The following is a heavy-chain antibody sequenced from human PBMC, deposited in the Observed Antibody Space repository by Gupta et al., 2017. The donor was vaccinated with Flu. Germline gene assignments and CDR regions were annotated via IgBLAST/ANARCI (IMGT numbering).Heavy chain of an antibody. Sequence: TPGKGLEWISAISGSGNSTYYADSVKGRFTISRDNSKSTLYLQVNSLRAEDTAVYYCAKRAGEGIDGYNLDYWGQGTLVTVSS. V-gene: IGHV3-23*01. CDR2: ISGSGNST. CDR3: AKRAGEGIDGYNLDY. J-gene: IGHJ4*02. D-gene: IGHD3-16*01.